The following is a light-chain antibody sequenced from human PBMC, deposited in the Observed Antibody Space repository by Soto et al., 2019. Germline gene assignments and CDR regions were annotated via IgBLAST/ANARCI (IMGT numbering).Light chain of an antibody. CDR2: DAS. V-gene: IGKV3-11*01. CDR3: QQRSNWPPIT. J-gene: IGKJ5*01. CDR1: QSVSRY. Sequence: VLNQSPATLSLSKGERATLSCRASQSVSRYLAWYQQKPGQAPRLLIYDASNRATGIPARFSGSGSGTDFTLTISRLEPEDFAVYYCQQRSNWPPITFGQGTRLEIK.